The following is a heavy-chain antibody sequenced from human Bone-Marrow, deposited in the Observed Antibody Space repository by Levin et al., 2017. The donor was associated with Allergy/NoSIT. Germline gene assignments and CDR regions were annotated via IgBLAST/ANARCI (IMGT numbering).Heavy chain of an antibody. V-gene: IGHV3-73*01. D-gene: IGHD2-8*02. CDR3: TRDTGRFWRLDF. Sequence: GASVKVSCAASGFTFSGSPMHWVRLASGKGLEWIGRVTTKDNSYSTAYTASVKGRFTISRDDSRNTAFLQMNSLNTEDTAVYFCTRDTGRFWRLDFWGQGALVTVSS. J-gene: IGHJ4*02. CDR2: VTTKDNSYST. CDR1: GFTFSGSP.